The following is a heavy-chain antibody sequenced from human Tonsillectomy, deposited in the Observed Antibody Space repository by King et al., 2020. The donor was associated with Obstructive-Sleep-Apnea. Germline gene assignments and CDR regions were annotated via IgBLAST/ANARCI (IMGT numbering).Heavy chain of an antibody. CDR1: GFSFSSYA. CDR2: ISYDGSNE. V-gene: IGHV3-30-3*01. D-gene: IGHD5-12*01. J-gene: IGHJ2*01. CDR3: ARSIVTSNWYFDL. Sequence: VQLVESGGGVVQPGRSLRLSCAASGFSFSSYAMHWVRQAPGKGLGWVAVISYDGSNEYYADSVRGRFTISRDNSKNTLYLQMNSLRAEDSAVFYCARSIVTSNWYFDLWGRGTLVTVSS.